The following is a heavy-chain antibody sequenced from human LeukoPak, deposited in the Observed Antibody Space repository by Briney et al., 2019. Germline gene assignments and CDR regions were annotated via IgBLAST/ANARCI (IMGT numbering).Heavy chain of an antibody. D-gene: IGHD3-10*01. CDR3: ARDGTTMVRGVIWGFDP. Sequence: SETLSLTCTVSGGSISSSSYYWGWIRQPPGKGLEWIGSIHYSGSTNYNPSLESRVTISVDTSKNQFSLKLSSVTAADTAVYYCARDGTTMVRGVIWGFDPWGQGTLVTVSS. CDR2: IHYSGST. J-gene: IGHJ5*02. CDR1: GGSISSSSYY. V-gene: IGHV4-39*07.